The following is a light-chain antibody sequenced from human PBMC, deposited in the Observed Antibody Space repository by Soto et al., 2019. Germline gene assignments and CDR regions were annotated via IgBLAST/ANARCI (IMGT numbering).Light chain of an antibody. CDR3: QQFNSL. Sequence: DIQMTQSPSSLSASVGDRVTITCRASQSISSYLNWYQQKPGKAPKLLIYAASSLQSGVPSRFSGSGSGTDFILTISYLQPEDFATYYCQQFNSLFGQGTRLEIK. V-gene: IGKV1-39*01. CDR2: AAS. J-gene: IGKJ5*01. CDR1: QSISSY.